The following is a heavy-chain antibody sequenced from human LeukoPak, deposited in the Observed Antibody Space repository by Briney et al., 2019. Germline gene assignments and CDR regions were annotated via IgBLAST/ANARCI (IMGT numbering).Heavy chain of an antibody. D-gene: IGHD3-9*01. CDR2: IYTSGST. CDR1: GGSISSYY. Sequence: SETLSLTCTVSGGSISSYYWSWIRQPAGKGLEWTGRIYTSGSTNYNPSLKSRVTMSVDTSKNQFSLKLSSVTAADTAVYYCARALKYYDILTGYYSPYYYYMDVWGKGTTVTVSS. CDR3: ARALKYYDILTGYYSPYYYYMDV. V-gene: IGHV4-4*07. J-gene: IGHJ6*03.